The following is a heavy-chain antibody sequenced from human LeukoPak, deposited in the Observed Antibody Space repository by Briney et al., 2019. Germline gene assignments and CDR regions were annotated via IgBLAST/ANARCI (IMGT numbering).Heavy chain of an antibody. V-gene: IGHV4-34*01. CDR1: GGSFSGYY. CDR2: INHSGST. CDR3: ARPYDYVWGSYRYGMDV. D-gene: IGHD3-16*02. Sequence: SETLSLTCAVYGGSFSGYYWSWIRQPPGKGLEWLGEINHSGSTNYNPSLKSRVTISVDTSKNQFSLKLSSVTAADTAVYYCARPYDYVWGSYRYGMDVWGQGTTVTVSS. J-gene: IGHJ6*02.